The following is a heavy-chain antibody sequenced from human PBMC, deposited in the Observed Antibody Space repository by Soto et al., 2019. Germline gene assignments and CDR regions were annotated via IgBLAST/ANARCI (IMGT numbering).Heavy chain of an antibody. J-gene: IGHJ4*02. CDR1: GLTFSSYG. D-gene: IGHD6-13*01. Sequence: QVQLVESGGGVVQPGRSLRLSCAASGLTFSSYGMHWVRQAPGKGLEWVTLISYDGSNKYYADSVKGRFTISRDNSKNTLYLQINSLRAEDTAVYYCALQYTSSWYLLWGQGTLVTVSS. CDR3: ALQYTSSWYLL. CDR2: ISYDGSNK. V-gene: IGHV3-30*03.